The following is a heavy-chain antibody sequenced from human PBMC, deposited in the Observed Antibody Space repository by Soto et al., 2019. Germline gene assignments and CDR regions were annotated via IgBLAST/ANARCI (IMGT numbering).Heavy chain of an antibody. CDR1: GFSLSNRGMG. CDR2: IYWDDNK. CDR3: ANRMTGTTEDAFDI. D-gene: IGHD1-20*01. J-gene: IGHJ3*02. V-gene: IGHV2-5*02. Sequence: QITLKESGPTLVKPTQTLTLTCTFSGFSLSNRGMGVGWIRQPPGKALEWLALIYWDDNKRYSPSLKSRLTIAKDTSKNQVVLTMTNMDPVDTSTYYCANRMTGTTEDAFDIWGQGTMVTVSS.